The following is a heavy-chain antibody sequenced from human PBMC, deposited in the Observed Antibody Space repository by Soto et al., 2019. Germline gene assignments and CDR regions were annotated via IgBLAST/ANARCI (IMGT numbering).Heavy chain of an antibody. V-gene: IGHV4-30-4*01. CDR1: GGSISSGDYY. Sequence: SETLSLTCTVSGGSISSGDYYWSWIRQPPGKGLEWIGYIYYSGSTYYNPSLKSRVTISVDTSKNQFSLKLSSVTAADTAVYYCARLSEGVGCYYGMDVWGQGTTVTVSS. CDR2: IYYSGST. CDR3: ARLSEGVGCYYGMDV. J-gene: IGHJ6*02.